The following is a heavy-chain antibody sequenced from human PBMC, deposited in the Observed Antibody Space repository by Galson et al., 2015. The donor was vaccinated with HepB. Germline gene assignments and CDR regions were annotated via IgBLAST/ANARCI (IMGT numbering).Heavy chain of an antibody. CDR2: IKHDGTEK. CDR3: ARGLYDSWNRYYYFDL. Sequence: SLRLSCAASGFTFNRYWMYWVRQAPGKGLEWVANIKHDGTEKYSVDSVKGRFTVSRDNAKNSLYLQMNSLRAEDTAVYYCARGLYDSWNRYYYFDLWGRGTQVTVSS. CDR1: GFTFNRYW. J-gene: IGHJ2*01. D-gene: IGHD3-3*01. V-gene: IGHV3-7*03.